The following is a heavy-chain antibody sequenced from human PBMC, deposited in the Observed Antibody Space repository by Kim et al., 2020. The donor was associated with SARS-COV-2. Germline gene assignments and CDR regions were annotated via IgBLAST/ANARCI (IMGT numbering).Heavy chain of an antibody. Sequence: GGSLRLSCTASGFPFSNVWMSWVRQAPGRGLEWVGRIKSKTDGEATDHAAPVKGRFTMSRDDSKNTLYLQMNSLETEDTAVYYCTTLISAAGRGYWGQGT. D-gene: IGHD6-13*01. CDR1: GFPFSNVW. J-gene: IGHJ4*02. CDR2: IKSKTDGEAT. CDR3: TTLISAAGRGY. V-gene: IGHV3-15*01.